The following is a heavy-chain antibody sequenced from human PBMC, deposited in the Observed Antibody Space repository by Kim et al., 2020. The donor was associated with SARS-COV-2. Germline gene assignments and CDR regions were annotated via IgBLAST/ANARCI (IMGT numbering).Heavy chain of an antibody. CDR1: GYTFTAYY. Sequence: ASVKVSCKASGYTFTAYYMHWVRQAPGQGLEWMGWINPNSGGTNYAQKFQGRVTMTRDTSIGTSYMELSRLRSDDTAVYYCARDKYVIQFLEYLGPDYYYGMDVWGRGTTVTVSS. CDR2: INPNSGGT. CDR3: ARDKYVIQFLEYLGPDYYYGMDV. J-gene: IGHJ6*02. D-gene: IGHD3-3*01. V-gene: IGHV1-2*02.